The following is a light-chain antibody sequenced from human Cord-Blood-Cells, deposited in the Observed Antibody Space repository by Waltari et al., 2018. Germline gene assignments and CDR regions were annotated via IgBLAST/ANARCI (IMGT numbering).Light chain of an antibody. V-gene: IGKV1-39*01. J-gene: IGKJ3*01. Sequence: DIQMTQSPSSLSASVGDRVTITCRASQSISSDLNWYQQKPGKAPKLLIYAASSLQSGVPSRLSGSGSGTDFTLTISSLQPEDFATYYCQQSYSTPLTFGPGTKVDIK. CDR1: QSISSD. CDR3: QQSYSTPLT. CDR2: AAS.